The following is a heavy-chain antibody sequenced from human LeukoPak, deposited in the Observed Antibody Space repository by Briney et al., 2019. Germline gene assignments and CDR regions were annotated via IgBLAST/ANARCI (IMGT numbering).Heavy chain of an antibody. CDR1: GGTFSSYA. CDR2: IIPILGIA. V-gene: IGHV1-69*04. CDR3: ARDIQSIVEEDY. J-gene: IGHJ4*02. D-gene: IGHD1-26*01. Sequence: SVKVSCKASGGTFSSYAISWMRQAPGQGLEWMGRIIPILGIANYAQKFQGRVTITADKSTSTAYMELSSLRSEDTAVYYCARDIQSIVEEDYWGQGTLVTVSS.